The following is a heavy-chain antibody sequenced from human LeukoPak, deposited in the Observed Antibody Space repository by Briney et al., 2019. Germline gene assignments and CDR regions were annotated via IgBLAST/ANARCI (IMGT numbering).Heavy chain of an antibody. CDR2: IRGSGDNT. CDR1: GFTFSSYA. D-gene: IGHD6-19*01. J-gene: IGHJ4*02. V-gene: IGHV3-23*01. Sequence: GGSLRLSSAASGFTFSSYAMSWVRQAPGKGLECVSTIRGSGDNTYYADSVKGRFTISRDNSKNTLYLQMNSLRAEDTAVYYCAKESYSSGWFFDYWGQGTLVTVSS. CDR3: AKESYSSGWFFDY.